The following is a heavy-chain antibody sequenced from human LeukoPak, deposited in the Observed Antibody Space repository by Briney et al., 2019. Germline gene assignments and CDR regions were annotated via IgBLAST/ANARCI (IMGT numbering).Heavy chain of an antibody. V-gene: IGHV3-30*04. J-gene: IGHJ3*02. D-gene: IGHD6-19*01. Sequence: GGSLRLSCAASGITFSSYAMHWVRQAPGKGLEWVAVISNDGSNKYYADSVKGRFTISRDNSKNTLYLQMNSLRAEDTAVYYCARDGSSGSTKFDIWGQGTMVTVSS. CDR1: GITFSSYA. CDR2: ISNDGSNK. CDR3: ARDGSSGSTKFDI.